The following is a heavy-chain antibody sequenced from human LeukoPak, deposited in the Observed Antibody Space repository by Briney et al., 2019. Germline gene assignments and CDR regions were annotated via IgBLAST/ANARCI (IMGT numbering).Heavy chain of an antibody. CDR3: ARGDIVATFPFDY. CDR1: GGSISSSSYY. J-gene: IGHJ4*02. D-gene: IGHD5-12*01. CDR2: IYYSGST. Sequence: SEALSLTCTVSGGSISSSSYYWSWIRQPPGKGQEWIGYIYYSGSTNYNPSLKSRVTISVDTSKNQFSLKLSSVTAADTAVYYCARGDIVATFPFDYWGQGTLVTVSS. V-gene: IGHV4-61*01.